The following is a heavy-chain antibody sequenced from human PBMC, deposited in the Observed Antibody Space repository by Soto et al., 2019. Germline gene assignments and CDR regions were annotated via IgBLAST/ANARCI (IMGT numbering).Heavy chain of an antibody. Sequence: GGSLRLSCAASGFTVSSNYMSWVRQTPGKGLEWVSVIYSGGSTYYADSVKGRFTISRDNSKNTLYPQMNSLRAEDTAVYYCARALLPHDAFDIWGQGTMVTVSS. V-gene: IGHV3-66*01. CDR2: IYSGGST. CDR3: ARALLPHDAFDI. CDR1: GFTVSSNY. J-gene: IGHJ3*02.